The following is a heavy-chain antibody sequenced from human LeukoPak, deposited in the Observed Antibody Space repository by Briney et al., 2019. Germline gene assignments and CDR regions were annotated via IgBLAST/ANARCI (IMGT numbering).Heavy chain of an antibody. CDR2: IIPIFGTA. CDR1: GGTFSSYA. J-gene: IGHJ4*02. V-gene: IGHV1-69*05. CDR3: ARGSGDFCGGYSPSH. Sequence: GSSVNVSCKAPGGTFSSYAISWVRQAPGQGLEWMVRIIPIFGTANYAQTFQGRVTIPRATSISTAFIELTRLRSGDRAGYYFARGSGDFCGGYSPSHWGQGTLVSV. D-gene: IGHD3-3*01.